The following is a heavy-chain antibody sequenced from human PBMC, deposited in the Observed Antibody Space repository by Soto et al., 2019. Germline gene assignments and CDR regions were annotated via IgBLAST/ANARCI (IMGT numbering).Heavy chain of an antibody. CDR1: SCTVTPYI. D-gene: IGHD6-13*01. Sequence: GASLKADFRRASCTVTPYIFGGVGPPPGQGLEWMGWISAYNGNTNYAQKLQGRVTMTTDTSTSTAYMELRSLRSDDTAVYYCARSRGYSSSWYVYFDYWGQGTLVTVSS. CDR3: ARSRGYSSSWYVYFDY. J-gene: IGHJ4*02. CDR2: ISAYNGNT. V-gene: IGHV1-18*01.